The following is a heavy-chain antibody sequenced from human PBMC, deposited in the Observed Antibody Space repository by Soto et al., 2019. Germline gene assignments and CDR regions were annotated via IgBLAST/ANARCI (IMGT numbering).Heavy chain of an antibody. J-gene: IGHJ4*02. Sequence: ETLSLTCAVYGGSFSGYYWSWIRQPPGKGLEWIGEINHSGSTNYNPSPKSRVTISVDTSKNQFSLKLSSVTAADTAVYYCAARSSGWYLYYFDYWGQGTLVTVSS. D-gene: IGHD6-19*01. V-gene: IGHV4-34*01. CDR3: AARSSGWYLYYFDY. CDR2: INHSGST. CDR1: GGSFSGYY.